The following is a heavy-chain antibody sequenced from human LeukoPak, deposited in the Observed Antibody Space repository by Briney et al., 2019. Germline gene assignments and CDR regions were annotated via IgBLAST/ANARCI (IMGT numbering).Heavy chain of an antibody. CDR1: GFSFSDYS. CDR3: ASGGDYGVGVDP. J-gene: IGHJ5*02. D-gene: IGHD4-17*01. CDR2: ITSASSSPTI. Sequence: GGSLRLSCAAPGFSFSDYSMNWVRQPPGEGLEGVSHITSASSSPTIKYADSVKGRFTISRDNAKNSLYLQMNSLRDEDTAVYYCASGGDYGVGVDPWGQGTLVTVSS. V-gene: IGHV3-48*02.